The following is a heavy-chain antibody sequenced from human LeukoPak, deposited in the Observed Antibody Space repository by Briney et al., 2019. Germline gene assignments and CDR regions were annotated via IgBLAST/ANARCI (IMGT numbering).Heavy chain of an antibody. CDR2: IYYTGTT. CDR3: ASSHLYSSSWYLSGRFDF. CDR1: GGSISSYY. Sequence: SETLSLTCTVSGGSISSYYWTWIRQPPGKGPEYIGYIYYTGTTNYNPSLKSRVTISVDTSKNQFSLKLTSVTAADTAVYYCASSHLYSSSWYLSGRFDFWGQGTLVTVSS. J-gene: IGHJ4*02. V-gene: IGHV4-59*01. D-gene: IGHD6-13*01.